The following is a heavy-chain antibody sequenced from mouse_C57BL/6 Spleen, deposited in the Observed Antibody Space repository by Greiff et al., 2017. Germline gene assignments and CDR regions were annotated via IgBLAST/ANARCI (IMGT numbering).Heavy chain of an antibody. J-gene: IGHJ3*01. Sequence: QVQLKESGPGLVAPSQSLSITCTVSGFSLTSYGVSWVRQPPGKGLEWLGVIWGDGSTNYHSALISRLSISKDNSKSQVFLKMNSLQTYDTATYYCAKPEEHNYYGSREAWFAYWCQGTLVTVSA. V-gene: IGHV2-3*01. D-gene: IGHD1-1*01. CDR1: GFSLTSYG. CDR3: AKPEEHNYYGSREAWFAY. CDR2: IWGDGST.